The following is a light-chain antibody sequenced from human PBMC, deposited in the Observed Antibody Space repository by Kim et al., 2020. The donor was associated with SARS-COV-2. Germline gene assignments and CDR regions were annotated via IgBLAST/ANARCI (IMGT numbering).Light chain of an antibody. V-gene: IGLV2-14*04. CDR2: DVS. CDR1: SSDVGGYNY. CDR3: SSYTSSSTSRV. Sequence: SITISCTGTSSDVGGYNYVSWYQQHPGKAPKLMIYDVSKRPSGVSNRFSGSKSGNTASLTISGLQAEDEADYYCSSYTSSSTSRVFGGGTQLTVL. J-gene: IGLJ3*02.